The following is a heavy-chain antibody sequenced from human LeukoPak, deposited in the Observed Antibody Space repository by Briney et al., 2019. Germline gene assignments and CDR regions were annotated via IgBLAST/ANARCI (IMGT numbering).Heavy chain of an antibody. D-gene: IGHD6-19*01. CDR1: GFSFRNYW. CDR2: IKEDGSEK. V-gene: IGHV3-7*03. J-gene: IGHJ4*02. Sequence: GGSLRLSCAASGFSFRNYWMSWARQPPGKGLEWVATIKEDGSEKYYVDSVKGRFTISRDNSQNTLFLQMNSLRADDTAEYFCARDHGSQDSGAWYVFDYWGRGTLVTVSS. CDR3: ARDHGSQDSGAWYVFDY.